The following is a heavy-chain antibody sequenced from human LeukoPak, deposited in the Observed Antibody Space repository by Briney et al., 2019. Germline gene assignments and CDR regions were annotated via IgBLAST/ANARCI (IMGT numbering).Heavy chain of an antibody. D-gene: IGHD7-27*01. CDR2: ISSSSSYI. Sequence: PGRSLRLSCAASGFTFSSYAMHWVRQAPGKGLEWVSSISSSSSYIYYADSVKGRFTISRDNAKNSLYLQMNSLRAEDTAVYYCARRSSGQYRLKTGEWGQGTLVTVSS. J-gene: IGHJ4*02. V-gene: IGHV3-21*01. CDR1: GFTFSSYA. CDR3: ARRSSGQYRLKTGE.